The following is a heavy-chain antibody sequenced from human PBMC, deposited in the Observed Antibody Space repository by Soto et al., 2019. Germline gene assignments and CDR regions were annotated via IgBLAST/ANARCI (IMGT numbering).Heavy chain of an antibody. V-gene: IGHV4-59*01. CDR1: DGSISAYY. J-gene: IGHJ4*02. Sequence: SETLSLTCTVSDGSISAYYWSWIRQPPGKGLEWLGYFFYTGSTNHNPSLKGRVTISLDMSNNQFSLSLSSVTAADTAMYYCKKSRDGHNSNNAEDWGQGCLVTVAS. CDR2: FFYTGST. CDR3: KKSRDGHNSNNAED. D-gene: IGHD1-20*01.